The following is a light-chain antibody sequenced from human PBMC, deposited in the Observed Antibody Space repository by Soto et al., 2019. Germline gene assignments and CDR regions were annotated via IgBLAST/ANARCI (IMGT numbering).Light chain of an antibody. CDR1: QPISSW. Sequence: DIQMTQSPSSISASVGDRVTITCRASQPISSWLAWYQQVPGQAPYLLIYPASTLQSGVPSRFSGSGSGTDFTLTFSSLQPEDFATYYCQQGYNFPRAFGQGTRVEI. J-gene: IGKJ1*01. CDR3: QQGYNFPRA. CDR2: PAS. V-gene: IGKV1-12*01.